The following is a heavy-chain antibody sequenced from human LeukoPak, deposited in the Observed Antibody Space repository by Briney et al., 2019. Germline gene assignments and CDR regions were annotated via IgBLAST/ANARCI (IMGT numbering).Heavy chain of an antibody. CDR1: GXSISSSTYY. D-gene: IGHD4-11*01. Sequence: SETLSLTCTVSGXSISSSTYYWGWIRRPPGKGLEWIGHIYHTGSTYDNPSLKSRVTISVDTSKNQFSLKLSSVTAADTAVYYCARRVAVGNYFDPWGQGTLVTVSA. V-gene: IGHV4-39*01. J-gene: IGHJ5*02. CDR2: IYHTGST. CDR3: ARRVAVGNYFDP.